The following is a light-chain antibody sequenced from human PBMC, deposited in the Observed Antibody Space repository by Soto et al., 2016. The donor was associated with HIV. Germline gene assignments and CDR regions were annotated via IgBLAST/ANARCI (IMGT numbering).Light chain of an antibody. CDR1: QSISKY. CDR3: QQTYNTRMYT. Sequence: DIQMTQSPSSLSASVGDRVTITCRSSQSISKYLNWYQQKPGKAPKLLIYAASSLQSGVPSRFSGSESGTDFTLTISSLQPEDFATYYCQQTYNTRMYTFGPGDQAGDQT. V-gene: IGKV1-39*01. J-gene: IGKJ2*01. CDR2: AAS.